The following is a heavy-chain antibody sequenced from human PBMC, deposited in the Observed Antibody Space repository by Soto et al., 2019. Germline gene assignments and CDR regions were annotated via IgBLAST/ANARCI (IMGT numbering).Heavy chain of an antibody. V-gene: IGHV4-59*01. J-gene: IGHJ4*02. CDR2: IYSSGST. Sequence: SETLSLTCTVSAGSLDTYYWTWIRPPPGKGLEWIGYIYSSGSTNYNPSLKSRVTMSVDTSMNQFFLNLRSVTPADTAIYYCARARYNWSFWGQGALVTVSS. CDR1: AGSLDTYY. D-gene: IGHD1-20*01. CDR3: ARARYNWSF.